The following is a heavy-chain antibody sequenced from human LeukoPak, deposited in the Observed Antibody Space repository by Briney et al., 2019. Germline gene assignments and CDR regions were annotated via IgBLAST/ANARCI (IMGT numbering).Heavy chain of an antibody. CDR3: AASTTYYYDSSGYYLDY. V-gene: IGHV4-59*01. CDR1: GGSISSYY. CDR2: IYYSGST. J-gene: IGHJ4*02. D-gene: IGHD3-22*01. Sequence: PSETLSLTCTVSGGSISSYYWSWIRQPPGKGLEWIGYIYYSGSTNYNPSLKSRVTISVDTSKNQFSLKLSSVTAADTAVYYCAASTTYYYDSSGYYLDYWGQGTLVTVSS.